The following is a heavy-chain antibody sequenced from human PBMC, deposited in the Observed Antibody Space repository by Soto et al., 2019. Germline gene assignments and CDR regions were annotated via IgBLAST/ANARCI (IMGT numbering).Heavy chain of an antibody. CDR1: VFTFSSYA. V-gene: IGHV3-23*01. J-gene: IGHJ4*02. CDR2: ISASGGST. CDR3: AKGSSAVYCFDY. D-gene: IGHD2-15*01. Sequence: GGSLRLSCAASVFTFSSYAMSWVRQAPGKGLEWVSAISASGGSTYYADSVKGRFTISRDSSKSTVFLQINSLRAEDTAVYYCAKGSSAVYCFDYWGQGTLVTVSS.